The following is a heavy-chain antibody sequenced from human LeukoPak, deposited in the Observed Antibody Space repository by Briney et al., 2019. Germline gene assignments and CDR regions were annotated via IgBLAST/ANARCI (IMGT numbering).Heavy chain of an antibody. CDR3: ARELVVPRVRWFAP. Sequence: ASVKVSCKASGGTFSSYAISWVRQAPGQGLEWMGRIIPILGIANYAQKFQGRVTITADKSTSTAYMELSSLRSEDTAVYYCARELVVPRVRWFAPWGQGTLVTVSS. J-gene: IGHJ5*02. D-gene: IGHD2-2*01. CDR1: GGTFSSYA. V-gene: IGHV1-69*04. CDR2: IIPILGIA.